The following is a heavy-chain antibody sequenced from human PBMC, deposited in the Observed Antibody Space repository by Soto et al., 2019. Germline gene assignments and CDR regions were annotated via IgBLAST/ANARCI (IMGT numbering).Heavy chain of an antibody. Sequence: GGSLRLSCAASGFTFSSYSMNWVRQAPGKGLEWVSYISSSSSTIYYADSVKGRFTISRDNAKNSLYLQMNSLRDEDTAVYYCARGEMRGYSYGYSYYYYGMDVWGQRTTVTVSS. V-gene: IGHV3-48*02. CDR3: ARGEMRGYSYGYSYYYYGMDV. CDR2: ISSSSSTI. D-gene: IGHD5-18*01. CDR1: GFTFSSYS. J-gene: IGHJ6*02.